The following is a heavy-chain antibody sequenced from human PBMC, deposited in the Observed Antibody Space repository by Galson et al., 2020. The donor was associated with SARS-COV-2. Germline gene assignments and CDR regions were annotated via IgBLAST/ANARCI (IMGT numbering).Heavy chain of an antibody. CDR1: GFSLSTYGVG. CDR2: IYWDDDK. Sequence: KMSGPTLVKPTQTLTLTCAFSGFSLSTYGVGVGWVRQPPGKAPECLALIYWDDDKRYNPSLRSRLTITKDTSKNQVILTMTNMDPVDTATYYCARRSPYGDYGNWYFDRWGRGTLVTVSS. CDR3: ARRSPYGDYGNWYFDR. D-gene: IGHD4-17*01. V-gene: IGHV2-5*02. J-gene: IGHJ2*01.